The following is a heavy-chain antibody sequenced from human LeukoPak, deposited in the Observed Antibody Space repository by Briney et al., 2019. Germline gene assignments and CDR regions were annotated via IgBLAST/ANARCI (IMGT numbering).Heavy chain of an antibody. CDR2: IGSKAYGGTP. D-gene: IGHD2-2*01. V-gene: IGHV3-49*04. CDR1: GFTFGDYA. CDR3: TRTPSAAAPFDY. Sequence: GGSLRLSCTGSGFTFGDYAMSWVRQAPGKGLEWVAFIGSKAYGGTPEYAASVKGRFTISRDDSKNIAYVQMNSLRTEDTAVYYCTRTPSAAAPFDYWGQGSLVTVSS. J-gene: IGHJ4*02.